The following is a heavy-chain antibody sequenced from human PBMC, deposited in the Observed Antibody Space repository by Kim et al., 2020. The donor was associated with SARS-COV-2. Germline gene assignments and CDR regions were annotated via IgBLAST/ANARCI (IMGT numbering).Heavy chain of an antibody. CDR3: ARSVGQGYSSTGSYFDS. V-gene: IGHV3-21*01. D-gene: IGHD3-10*01. J-gene: IGHJ4*02. Sequence: SLKGRLTISRDNTKNSLVLQMNSLRPDDTAVYYCARSVGQGYSSTGSYFDSWGQGTLVTVSS.